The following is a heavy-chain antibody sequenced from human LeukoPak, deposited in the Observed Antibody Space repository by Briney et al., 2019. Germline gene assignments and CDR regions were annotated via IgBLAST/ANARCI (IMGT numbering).Heavy chain of an antibody. CDR3: AKGNKRLLWFGESYAFDI. Sequence: SETLSLTCTVSGGSISSYYWSWIRQPAGKGLEWIGRTYTSGSTNYNPSLKSRVTMSVDTSKNQFSLKLSSVTAADTAVYYCAKGNKRLLWFGESYAFDIGGRGTMVTVSS. J-gene: IGHJ3*02. V-gene: IGHV4-4*07. CDR2: TYTSGST. D-gene: IGHD3-10*01. CDR1: GGSISSYY.